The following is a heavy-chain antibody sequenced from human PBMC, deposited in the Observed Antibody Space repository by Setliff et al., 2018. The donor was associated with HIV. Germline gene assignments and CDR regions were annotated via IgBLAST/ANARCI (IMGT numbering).Heavy chain of an antibody. V-gene: IGHV4-4*03. CDR1: GGSIISSHW. J-gene: IGHJ5*02. CDR3: ARARGPPLPVLDL. CDR2: IFHSGSP. Sequence: LRETLSLTCTVSGGSIISSHWWSWVRQPPGKGLEWIGEIFHSGSPNYNPSLKSRLTISVDKSKNQFSLKLTSVTAADTAVYYCARARGPPLPVLDLWGQGTLVTVSS. D-gene: IGHD3-10*01.